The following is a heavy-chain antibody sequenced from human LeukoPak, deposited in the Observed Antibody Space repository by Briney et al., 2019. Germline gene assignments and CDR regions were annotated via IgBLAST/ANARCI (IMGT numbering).Heavy chain of an antibody. V-gene: IGHV3-48*01. CDR1: GFTFSSYS. Sequence: QPGGSLRLSCAASGFTFSSYSMNWVRQAPGKGLEWVSYISSSSSTIYYADSVKGRFTISRDNAKNSLYLQMNSLRAEDTAVYYCASYGSGSYYNALARHYYYGMDVWGQGTTVTVSS. D-gene: IGHD3-10*01. J-gene: IGHJ6*02. CDR3: ASYGSGSYYNALARHYYYGMDV. CDR2: ISSSSSTI.